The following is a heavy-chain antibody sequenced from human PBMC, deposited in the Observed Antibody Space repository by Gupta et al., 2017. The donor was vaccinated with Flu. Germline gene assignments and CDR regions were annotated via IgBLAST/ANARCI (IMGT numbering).Heavy chain of an antibody. V-gene: IGHV1-18*01. CDR3: AAQSDPYYYMDV. J-gene: IGHJ6*03. CDR1: SYG. CDR2: ISAYNGNT. Sequence: SYGISWVRQAPGQGLEWMGWISAYNGNTNYAQKLQGRVTMTTDTSTSTAYMELRSLRSDDTAVYYCAAQSDPYYYMDVWGKGTTVTVSS.